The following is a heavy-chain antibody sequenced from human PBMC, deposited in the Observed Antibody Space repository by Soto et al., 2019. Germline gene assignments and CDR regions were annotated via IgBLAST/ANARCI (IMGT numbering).Heavy chain of an antibody. CDR1: GGSISSGDYY. V-gene: IGHV4-30-4*01. D-gene: IGHD3-9*01. J-gene: IGHJ4*02. Sequence: SETLSLTCTVSGGSISSGDYYWSWIRHPPGKGLEWIGYIYYSGSTYYNPSLKSRVTISVDTSKNQFSLKLSSVTAADTAVYYCASLNHHYDILTGYQSPFDYWGQGTLVTVSS. CDR3: ASLNHHYDILTGYQSPFDY. CDR2: IYYSGST.